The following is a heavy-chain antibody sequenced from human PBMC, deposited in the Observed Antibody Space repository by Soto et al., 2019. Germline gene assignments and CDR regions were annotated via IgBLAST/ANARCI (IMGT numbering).Heavy chain of an antibody. D-gene: IGHD3-10*01. Sequence: QVQLVESGGGVVQPGRSLRLSCAASGFTFSSYGMHWVRQAPGKGLEWVAVIWYDGSNKYYADSVKGRFTISRDNSKNTLYLQMNGLRAEDTAVYYCARGGGSGNGWFDPWGQGTLVTVSS. V-gene: IGHV3-33*01. CDR3: ARGGGSGNGWFDP. J-gene: IGHJ5*02. CDR2: IWYDGSNK. CDR1: GFTFSSYG.